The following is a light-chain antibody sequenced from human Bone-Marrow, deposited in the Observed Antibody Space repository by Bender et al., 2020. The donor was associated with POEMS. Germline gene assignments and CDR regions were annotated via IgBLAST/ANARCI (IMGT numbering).Light chain of an antibody. J-gene: IGLJ3*02. CDR2: QDG. V-gene: IGLV3-1*01. Sequence: SYEVTQPPAVSVSPGQTASITCSVNKLRDKSVCWYQQRSGQSPVLVMSQDGSRPSGIPERFSGSNSGNTATLTISGLQAEDEADYYCSSNVGGNTLVFGGGTKLTVL. CDR3: SSNVGGNTLV. CDR1: KLRDKS.